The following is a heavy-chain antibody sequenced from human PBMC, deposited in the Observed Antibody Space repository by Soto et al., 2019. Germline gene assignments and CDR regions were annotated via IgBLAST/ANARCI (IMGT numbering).Heavy chain of an antibody. D-gene: IGHD2-15*01. V-gene: IGHV1-18*01. J-gene: IGHJ4*02. CDR3: ALSRGWYYYFDY. CDR1: SYTSTSYG. CDR2: ISAYNGNT. Sequence: ASVKVSCKASSYTSTSYGITWVRQAPGQGLEWMGWISAYNGNTNYAQKFQGRVTMTTDTSTGTVYMDLRSLRSDDTAVYYCALSRGWYYYFDYWGQGTLVTVSS.